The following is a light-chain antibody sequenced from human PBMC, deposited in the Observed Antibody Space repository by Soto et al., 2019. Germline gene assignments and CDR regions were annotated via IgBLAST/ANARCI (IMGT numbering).Light chain of an antibody. Sequence: DIQMTQSPSTLSASVGDRDSITCRASQSISKQLAWYQHKPGKAHNLLIYQASNLETGVPSRFTGSGSGTEFTLTISSLQPDDIATYYCLQYQSYWTFGQGTKVEVK. V-gene: IGKV1-5*03. CDR3: LQYQSYWT. CDR1: QSISKQ. J-gene: IGKJ1*01. CDR2: QAS.